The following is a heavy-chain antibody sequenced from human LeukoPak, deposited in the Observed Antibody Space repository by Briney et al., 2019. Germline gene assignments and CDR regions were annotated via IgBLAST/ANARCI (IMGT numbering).Heavy chain of an antibody. CDR3: AKSRSPEWLAIDY. J-gene: IGHJ4*02. CDR1: GFTFSSYA. CDR2: ISNSGGST. Sequence: PGGSLRLSCAASGFTFSSYAMSWVRQAPGKGLEWVSAISNSGGSTYYADSVKGRFTISRDNSKKMLYVQMNSLRAEDTAVYYCAKSRSPEWLAIDYWGQGTLVTVSS. V-gene: IGHV3-23*01. D-gene: IGHD6-19*01.